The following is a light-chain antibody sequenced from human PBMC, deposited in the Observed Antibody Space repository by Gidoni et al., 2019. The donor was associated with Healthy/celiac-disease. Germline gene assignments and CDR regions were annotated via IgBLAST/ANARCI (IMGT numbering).Light chain of an antibody. Sequence: EIVMTQSPATLSVSPGDRATLYCRASQSVSSYLAWYQQKPGQAPRLLIYGASTMDTGIPARFSGSGSGTEFTLTISSLQSEDFAVYYCQQYNNWPLTFXGXTKVEIK. CDR1: QSVSSY. CDR2: GAS. CDR3: QQYNNWPLT. V-gene: IGKV3-15*01. J-gene: IGKJ4*01.